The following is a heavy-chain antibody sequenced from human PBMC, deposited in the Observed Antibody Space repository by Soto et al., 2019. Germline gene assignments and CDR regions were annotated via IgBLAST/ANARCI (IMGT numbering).Heavy chain of an antibody. J-gene: IGHJ6*02. V-gene: IGHV1-18*01. CDR2: ISPYTGNT. Sequence: QVQLVQSGDEVKKPGASVKVSCKASGYIFVNYGIAWVRQAPGQGLEWMGWISPYTGNTHSATKVQGRLTMTTDTCTSTANMDLGSLTSDETAVYYCVMVDNYVTPTPQDVWGQGTTVTVSS. CDR1: GYIFVNYG. CDR3: VMVDNYVTPTPQDV. D-gene: IGHD3-16*01.